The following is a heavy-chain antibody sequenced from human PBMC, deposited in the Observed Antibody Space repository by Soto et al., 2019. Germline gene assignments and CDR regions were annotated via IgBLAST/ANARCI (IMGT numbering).Heavy chain of an antibody. CDR2: IYPGDSDT. V-gene: IGHV5-51*01. Sequence: GESLKISCKGSGYSFTSYWIGWVRQMPGKGLEWMGIIYPGDSDTRYSPSFQGQVTISADKSISTAYLQWSSLKASDTAMYYCARHRVEMATTGYFDYWGQGTLVTVSS. CDR1: GYSFTSYW. J-gene: IGHJ4*02. CDR3: ARHRVEMATTGYFDY. D-gene: IGHD5-12*01.